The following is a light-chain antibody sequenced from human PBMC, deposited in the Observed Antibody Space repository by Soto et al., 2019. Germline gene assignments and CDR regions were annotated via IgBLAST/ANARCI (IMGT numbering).Light chain of an antibody. J-gene: IGLJ1*01. CDR3: FSYAGSYTVYG. CDR2: DVS. V-gene: IGLV2-11*01. Sequence: SPASHPRTVSGTTEQSVTISCPGTSSDGGGYYYVSWYQQHPAKAPSLMICDVSERPSGVPDRFSGSKSGNTASLTISGLQAEDEADYDCFSYAGSYTVYGFATWTKVT. CDR1: SSDGGGYYY.